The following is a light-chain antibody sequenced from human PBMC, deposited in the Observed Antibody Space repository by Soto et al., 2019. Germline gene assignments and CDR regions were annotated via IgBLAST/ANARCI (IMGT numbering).Light chain of an antibody. CDR2: INN. Sequence: SVLTQPPSASGTPGQKVTISCSGSSSNIGSKTVNWYQQLPGTAPKLLIFINNQRPSRVPDRFSGSKSGTSASLAISGLQSDDEADYYCAAWDASLNGYVFGTGTKVTVL. J-gene: IGLJ1*01. CDR1: SSNIGSKT. V-gene: IGLV1-44*01. CDR3: AAWDASLNGYV.